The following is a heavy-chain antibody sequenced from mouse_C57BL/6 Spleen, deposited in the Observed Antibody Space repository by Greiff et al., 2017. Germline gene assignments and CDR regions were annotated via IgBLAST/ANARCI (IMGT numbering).Heavy chain of an antibody. CDR3: AIYSNYPGYGY. CDR2: IHPSNSDT. V-gene: IGHV1-74*01. J-gene: IGHJ3*01. CDR1: GYTFTSYW. D-gene: IGHD2-5*01. Sequence: QVQLQQPGAELVKPGASVKVSCKASGYTFTSYWMHWVKQRPGQGLEWIGRIHPSNSDTNYNQKFKGKATVTVDKSSSTAYMQLSSLTSEDYAVYDCAIYSNYPGYGYWGQGTLVTVAA.